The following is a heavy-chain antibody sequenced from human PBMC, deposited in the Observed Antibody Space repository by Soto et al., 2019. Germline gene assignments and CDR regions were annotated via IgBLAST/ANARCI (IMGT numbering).Heavy chain of an antibody. Sequence: GSLRLSCAASGFTFSSYGMHWVRQAPGKGLEWVAVISYDGSNKYYADSVKGRFTISRDNSKNTLYLQMNSLRAEDTAVYYFANLELPPAWNYGMDVWGQGTTVTVSS. V-gene: IGHV3-30*18. D-gene: IGHD1-7*01. J-gene: IGHJ6*02. CDR2: ISYDGSNK. CDR3: ANLELPPAWNYGMDV. CDR1: GFTFSSYG.